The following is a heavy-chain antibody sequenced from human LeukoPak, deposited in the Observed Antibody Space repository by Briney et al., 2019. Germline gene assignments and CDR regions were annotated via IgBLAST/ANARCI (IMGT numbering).Heavy chain of an antibody. Sequence: PSETLSLTCTVSGGSISSYYWSWIRQSPGKGLEWIGYVYFTGITNYNPSLKSRVTISVDTSENQFSLKVSSVTAADTAVDYCARGRVYFDYWGQGTLVTVS. CDR3: ARGRVYFDY. J-gene: IGHJ4*02. CDR1: GGSISSYY. CDR2: VYFTGIT. V-gene: IGHV4-59*08.